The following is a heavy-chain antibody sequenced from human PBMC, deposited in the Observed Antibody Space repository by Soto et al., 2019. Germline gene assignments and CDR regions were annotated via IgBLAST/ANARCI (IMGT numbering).Heavy chain of an antibody. Sequence: SVKVTCKASGGTFSSYTISWVRQAPGQGLEWMGRIIPILGIANYAQKFQGRVTITADKSTSTAYMELSSLRSEDTAVYYCARMDIVATIGYYYYYMDVWGKGTTVTVSS. D-gene: IGHD5-12*01. CDR1: GGTFSSYT. CDR2: IIPILGIA. CDR3: ARMDIVATIGYYYYYMDV. V-gene: IGHV1-69*02. J-gene: IGHJ6*03.